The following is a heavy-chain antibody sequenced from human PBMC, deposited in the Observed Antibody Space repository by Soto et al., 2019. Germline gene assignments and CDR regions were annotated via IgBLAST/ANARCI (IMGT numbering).Heavy chain of an antibody. J-gene: IGHJ4*02. CDR1: GFTFSSYS. CDR3: ARYCSSTSCYKGFDY. Sequence: EVQLVESGGGLVQPGGSLRLSCAASGFTFSSYSMNWVRQAPGKGLEWVSYISSSSSTIYYADSVKGRFTISRDNAKNSLYLQMNSLRDEDTAVYYCARYCSSTSCYKGFDYWGQGTLVTVS. V-gene: IGHV3-48*02. CDR2: ISSSSSTI. D-gene: IGHD2-2*02.